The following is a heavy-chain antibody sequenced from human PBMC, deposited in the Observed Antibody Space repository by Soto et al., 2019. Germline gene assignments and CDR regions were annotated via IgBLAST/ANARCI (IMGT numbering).Heavy chain of an antibody. CDR3: ARGPGGYYNS. CDR1: GFTVSNSY. V-gene: IGHV3-53*01. Sequence: EVRLVESGGGLLQPGGSLRLSCAASGFTVSNSYMTWVRRAPGKGLEWVSGIYSGGRTYYADSVKGRFTISRDNSKNTLYLQLNSLRAEDTAIYSCARGPGGYYNSWGQGTLVTVSS. CDR2: IYSGGRT. J-gene: IGHJ4*02. D-gene: IGHD3-9*01.